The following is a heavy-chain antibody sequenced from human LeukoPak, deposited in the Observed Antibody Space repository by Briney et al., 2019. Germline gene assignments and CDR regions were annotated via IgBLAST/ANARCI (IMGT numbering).Heavy chain of an antibody. CDR1: GYTFTMNG. D-gene: IGHD6-13*01. J-gene: IGHJ4*02. CDR3: ARSQLVLIDY. CDR2: ISPYNGKT. Sequence: ASVKVSCKASGYTFTMNGISWVRQAPGQGLEWMGWISPYNGKTNYVDKLQGRVTMTTDTSTSTAYMELRSLRSDDTAVYYCARSQLVLIDYWGQGTLVTVSS. V-gene: IGHV1-18*01.